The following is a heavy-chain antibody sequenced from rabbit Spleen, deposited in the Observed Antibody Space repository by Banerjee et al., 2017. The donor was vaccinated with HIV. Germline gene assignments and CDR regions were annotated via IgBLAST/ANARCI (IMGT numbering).Heavy chain of an antibody. Sequence: QEQLEESGGDLVKPEGSLTLTCTASGFSFSSNYWMSWVRQTPGKGLELIAGIYTNSGRTWYASWVNGRFTISRSTSLNTVDLKMTSLTAADTATYFCARTTDYYRPINLWGPGTLVTVS. D-gene: IGHD1-1*01. V-gene: IGHV1S43*01. CDR2: IYTNSGRT. CDR3: ARTTDYYRPINL. CDR1: GFSFSSNYW. J-gene: IGHJ4*01.